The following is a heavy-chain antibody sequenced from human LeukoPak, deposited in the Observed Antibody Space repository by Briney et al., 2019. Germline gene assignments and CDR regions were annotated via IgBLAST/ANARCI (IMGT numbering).Heavy chain of an antibody. CDR3: ARQGRDGYRTNDF. D-gene: IGHD5-24*01. V-gene: IGHV5-51*01. CDR2: IYPDDSDT. CDR1: GYRFTTYW. Sequence: GESLKISCKGSGYRFTTYWIGWVRQMPGKGLEWMGIIYPDDSDTRYSPSFQGQATISADKSISTAYLQWSSLKASDTAMYYCARQGRDGYRTNDFWGQGTLVTVSS. J-gene: IGHJ4*02.